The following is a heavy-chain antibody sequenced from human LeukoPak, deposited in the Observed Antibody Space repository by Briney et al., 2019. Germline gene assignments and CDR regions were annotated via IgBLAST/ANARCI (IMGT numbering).Heavy chain of an antibody. CDR1: GGSFSGYY. Sequence: PSETLSLTCAVYGGSFSGYYWSWIRQPPGKGLAWIGEINHSGSTNYNPSLKSRVTISVDTSKNQFSLKLSSVTAADTAVYYCARVPRAYNNAFDIWGQGTMVTVSS. V-gene: IGHV4-34*01. J-gene: IGHJ3*02. D-gene: IGHD5-24*01. CDR3: ARVPRAYNNAFDI. CDR2: INHSGST.